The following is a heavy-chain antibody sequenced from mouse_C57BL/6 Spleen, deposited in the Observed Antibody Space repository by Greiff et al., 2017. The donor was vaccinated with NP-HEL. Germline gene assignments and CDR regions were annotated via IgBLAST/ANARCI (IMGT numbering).Heavy chain of an antibody. CDR1: GYTFTSYT. CDR2: INPSSGYT. J-gene: IGHJ3*01. CDR3: ARMVATPY. D-gene: IGHD2-2*01. Sequence: VQLQQSGAELARPGASVKMSCKASGYTFTSYTMHWVKQRPGQGLEWIGYINPSSGYTKYNQKFKDKATLTADKSSSTAYMQLSSLTSEDSAVNYCARMVATPYWGQGTLVTVSA. V-gene: IGHV1-4*01.